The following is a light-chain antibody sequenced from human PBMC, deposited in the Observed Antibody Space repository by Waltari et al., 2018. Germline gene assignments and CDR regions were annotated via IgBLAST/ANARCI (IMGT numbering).Light chain of an antibody. CDR2: DAS. CDR1: QSVGRY. CDR3: QKYVSLPAT. J-gene: IGKJ1*01. Sequence: EIVLTQSPATLPLSPGERATLSCRASQSVGRYLAWYQQKPGQAPRLLIYDASNRAPGIPDRVSGSGSGTDFRLTISRLEPEDFAVYYCQKYVSLPATFGQGTKVEIK. V-gene: IGKV3-20*01.